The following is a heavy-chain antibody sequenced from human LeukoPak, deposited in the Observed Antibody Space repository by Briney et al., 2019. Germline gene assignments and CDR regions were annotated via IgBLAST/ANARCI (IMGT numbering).Heavy chain of an antibody. V-gene: IGHV4-38-2*02. D-gene: IGHD3-10*01. CDR3: ARDLRGYYGSGSYYKTYYYYYMDV. J-gene: IGHJ6*03. CDR2: IYHSGST. CDR1: GYSISSDYY. Sequence: PSETLSLTCTVSGYSISSDYYWGWIRQPPGKGLEWIGSIYHSGSTYYNPSLKSRVTISVDTSKNQFSLKLSSVTAADTAVYYCARDLRGYYGSGSYYKTYYYYYMDVWGKGTTVTISS.